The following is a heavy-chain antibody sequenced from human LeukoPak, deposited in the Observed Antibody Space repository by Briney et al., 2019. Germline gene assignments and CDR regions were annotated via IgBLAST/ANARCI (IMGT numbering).Heavy chain of an antibody. D-gene: IGHD3-10*01. CDR2: IYSSGST. CDR1: GVSISSGSNY. V-gene: IGHV4-39*07. Sequence: SETLSLTCSVSGVSISSGSNYWGWIRQPPGKTLEWIGSIYSSGSTYYNSSLKSRVIILIDTSKNHFSLTLSSVTAADTAVYYCTRSDGYGLVGIWGQGPMVTVSS. CDR3: TRSDGYGLVGI. J-gene: IGHJ3*01.